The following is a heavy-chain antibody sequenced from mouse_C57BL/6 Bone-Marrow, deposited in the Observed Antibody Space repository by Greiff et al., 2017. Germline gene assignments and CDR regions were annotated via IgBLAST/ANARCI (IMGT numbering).Heavy chain of an antibody. CDR2: ISSGGSYT. V-gene: IGHV5-6*01. CDR3: ARQGYDYAWFSY. CDR1: GFTFSSYG. Sequence: EVMLVESGGDLVKPGGSLKLSCAASGFTFSSYGMSWVRQTPDKRLEWVATISSGGSYTYYPDRVKGRFTISSDNAKNTLDMQMSSLKSEGTAMYYCARQGYDYAWFSYWGQGTLVTVSA. D-gene: IGHD2-4*01. J-gene: IGHJ3*01.